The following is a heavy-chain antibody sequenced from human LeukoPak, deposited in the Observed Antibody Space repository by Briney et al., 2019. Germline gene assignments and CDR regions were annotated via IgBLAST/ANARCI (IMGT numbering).Heavy chain of an antibody. CDR2: INPHTGAA. D-gene: IGHD3-22*01. Sequence: ASVKVSCKVSGYTFTENYIHWVRQTPGRGLEWMGLINPHTGAANYTQNFQGRVTLTRDTSSSTAYMHLSSLRSGDTAVYYCARGKSGYSPWGQGTPVTVSS. J-gene: IGHJ4*02. CDR3: ARGKSGYSP. CDR1: GYTFTENY. V-gene: IGHV1-2*02.